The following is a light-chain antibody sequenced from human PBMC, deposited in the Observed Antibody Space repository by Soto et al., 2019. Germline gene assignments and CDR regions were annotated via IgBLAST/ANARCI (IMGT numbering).Light chain of an antibody. CDR3: ATWDSRLSSTV. CDR1: NTNTGNHF. J-gene: IGLJ3*02. Sequence: QSVLTQPPSLFAAPGQNVTISCSGSNTNTGNHFVSCYQQLPGTAPRLLIYDNDKRPSGIPDRFSGSKSGTSASLDITGLQTGDEADYYCATWDSRLSSTVFGGGTKLTVL. V-gene: IGLV1-51*01. CDR2: DND.